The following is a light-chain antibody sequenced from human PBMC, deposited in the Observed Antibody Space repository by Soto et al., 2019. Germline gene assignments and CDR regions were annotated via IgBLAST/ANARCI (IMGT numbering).Light chain of an antibody. CDR2: ATS. CDR1: QSFRGL. V-gene: IGKV3-20*01. CDR3: QQYDTSPPLYT. J-gene: IGKJ2*01. Sequence: EVVLTQSPVTLSLSPGERATLSCRASQSFRGLLAWYQQRPGQAPRLLIYATSSRAAGVPDRFSGSGSGTDFTLTISRLEPEDFAVYYCQQYDTSPPLYTFGQGTKLDIK.